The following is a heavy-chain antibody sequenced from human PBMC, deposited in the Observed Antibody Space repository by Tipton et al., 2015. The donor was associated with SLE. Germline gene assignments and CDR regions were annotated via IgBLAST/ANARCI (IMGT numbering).Heavy chain of an antibody. CDR1: GGSFSGYY. CDR2: IYYSGST. CDR3: ARDGGGSYYYYGMDV. Sequence: TLSLTCAVYGGSFSGYYWGWIRQPPGKGLEWIGSIYYSGSTYYNPSLKSRVTISVDTSKNQFSLKLSSVTAADTAVYYCARDGGGSYYYYGMDVWGQGTTVTVSS. J-gene: IGHJ6*02. V-gene: IGHV4-34*01. D-gene: IGHD1-1*01.